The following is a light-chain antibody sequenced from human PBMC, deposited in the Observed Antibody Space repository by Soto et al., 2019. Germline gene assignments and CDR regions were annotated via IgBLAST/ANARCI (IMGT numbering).Light chain of an antibody. V-gene: IGLV2-14*01. CDR3: SSFTSSSTPV. CDR1: SSDVGGYNY. J-gene: IGLJ2*01. CDR2: EVS. Sequence: QSVLTQPASVSGSRGQSITVSCTGTSSDVGGYNYVSWYQQHPGKAPKLVIYEVSNRPSGVSNRFSGSKSGNTASLTISGLQAEDEADYYCSSFTSSSTPVFGGGTKVTVL.